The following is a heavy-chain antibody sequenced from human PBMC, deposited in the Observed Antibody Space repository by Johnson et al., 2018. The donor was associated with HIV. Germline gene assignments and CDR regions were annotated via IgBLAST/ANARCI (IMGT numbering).Heavy chain of an antibody. V-gene: IGHV3-15*01. CDR3: TTDLRLRSPYLKTGTGGGAFDI. Sequence: VQLVESGGGVVQPGRSLRLSCAASGFIFNNYGMHWVRQAPGRGLEWVGRIKSKTDGGTTDYAAPVKGRFSISRDDSKNTLYLQMNSLKTEDTAVYYCTTDLRLRSPYLKTGTGGGAFDIWGQGTMVTVS. J-gene: IGHJ3*02. CDR2: IKSKTDGGTT. D-gene: IGHD1-1*01. CDR1: GFIFNNYG.